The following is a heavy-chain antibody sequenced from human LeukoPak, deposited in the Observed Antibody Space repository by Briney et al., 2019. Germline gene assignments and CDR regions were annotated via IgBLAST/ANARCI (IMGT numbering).Heavy chain of an antibody. Sequence: GASVKVSCKASGYTFTGYYMHWVRQAPGQGLEWMGWINPNSGGPNYAQKFQGRVTMTRDTSISTAYMELSRLRSDDTAVYYCARARITMVRGVIDFQHWGQGTLVTVSS. V-gene: IGHV1-2*02. CDR2: INPNSGGP. D-gene: IGHD3-10*01. J-gene: IGHJ1*01. CDR1: GYTFTGYY. CDR3: ARARITMVRGVIDFQH.